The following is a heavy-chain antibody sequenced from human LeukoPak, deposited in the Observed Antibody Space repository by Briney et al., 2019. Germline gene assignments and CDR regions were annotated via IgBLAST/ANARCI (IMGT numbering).Heavy chain of an antibody. CDR2: IKYDGSEK. J-gene: IGHJ4*02. D-gene: IGHD5-24*01. CDR1: GFSFNTYW. CDR3: ARRNGYNVGALDFDY. V-gene: IGHV3-7*05. Sequence: LSGGSLRLSCEASGFSFNTYWVAWFRQAPGKGLEWVANIKYDGSEKYYVDSVKGRFTISRDNAKNSLYLQMNSLRVEDTAVYYCARRNGYNVGALDFDYWGQGTLVTVSS.